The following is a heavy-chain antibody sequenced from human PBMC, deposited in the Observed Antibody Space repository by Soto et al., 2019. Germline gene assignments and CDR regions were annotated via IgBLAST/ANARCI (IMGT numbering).Heavy chain of an antibody. CDR3: AKDDGDAAIYY. J-gene: IGHJ4*02. V-gene: IGHV3-30*18. CDR2: ISYDGSNK. Sequence: PGGFLRLSCAASGFTFSSYGMHWVRQAPGKGLEWVAVISYDGSNKYYADSVKGRFTISRDNSKNTLYLQMNSLRAEETAVYYCAKDDGDAAIYYWGQGNLVTVS. D-gene: IGHD3-3*01. CDR1: GFTFSSYG.